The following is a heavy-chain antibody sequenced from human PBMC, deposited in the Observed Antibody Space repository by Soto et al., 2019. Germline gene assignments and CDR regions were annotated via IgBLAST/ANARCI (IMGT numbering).Heavy chain of an antibody. CDR2: IYYSGST. CDR1: GGSISSGDYY. J-gene: IGHJ4*02. CDR3: ARAWKAVARYDY. Sequence: QVQLQESGPGLVKPSQTLSLTCTVSGGSISSGDYYWGWIRQPPGRGLEWIGYIYYSGSTYYNPSLKSRVTISVDTSKNQFSLKLSSVTAADTAVYYCARAWKAVARYDYWGQGTLVTVSS. V-gene: IGHV4-30-4*01. D-gene: IGHD6-19*01.